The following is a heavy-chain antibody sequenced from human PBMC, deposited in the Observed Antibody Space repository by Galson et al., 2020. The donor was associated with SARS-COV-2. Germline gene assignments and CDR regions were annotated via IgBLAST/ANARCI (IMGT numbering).Heavy chain of an antibody. Sequence: GGSLRLSCAASGFTFSTYWMHWVRQAPGKGLVWVSRINSDGSSRSYADSVKGRFTISRDNAKNTLTLQMTSLRAEDTAMYYCAKEYYYDSSGPLDAFDIWGQGTMVTVSS. V-gene: IGHV3-74*01. CDR1: GFTFSTYW. CDR3: AKEYYYDSSGPLDAFDI. D-gene: IGHD3-22*01. CDR2: INSDGSSR. J-gene: IGHJ3*02.